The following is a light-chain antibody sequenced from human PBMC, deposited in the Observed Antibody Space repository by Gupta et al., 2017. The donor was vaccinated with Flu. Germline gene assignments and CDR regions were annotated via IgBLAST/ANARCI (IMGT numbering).Light chain of an antibody. CDR1: QDISSY. Sequence: PSSLSASVGDRVTITCRASQDISSYLAWYQQKSGEVPKLLIYAASSLQSGVPSRFSGSGSGTAFTLTIISLQPEDVATYYCQKDNSAPPAFGGGTKVEIK. V-gene: IGKV1-27*01. CDR3: QKDNSAPPA. J-gene: IGKJ4*01. CDR2: AAS.